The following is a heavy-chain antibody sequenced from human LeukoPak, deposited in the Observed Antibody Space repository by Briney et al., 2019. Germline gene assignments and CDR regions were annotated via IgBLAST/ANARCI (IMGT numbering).Heavy chain of an antibody. Sequence: SETLSLTCTVSGDSISGNYWTWIRQPPGKGLEWIGYIYYSGSTNYNASLKSRVTISVDTSKNQFSLKLRSVTAADTAVYYCARSTLYGSGIVEAFDIWGQGTMVTVSS. D-gene: IGHD3-10*01. CDR1: GDSISGNY. CDR3: ARSTLYGSGIVEAFDI. V-gene: IGHV4-59*12. J-gene: IGHJ3*02. CDR2: IYYSGST.